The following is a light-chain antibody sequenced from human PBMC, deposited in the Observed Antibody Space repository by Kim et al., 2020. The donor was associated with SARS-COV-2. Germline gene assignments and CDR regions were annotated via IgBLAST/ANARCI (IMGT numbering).Light chain of an antibody. V-gene: IGKV3-20*01. Sequence: SPGERATLSCRASQSVRSRYLAWYQQKPGQAPRLLIYNASNRATGIPDRFSGSGSGTDFTLTISRVQPEDFAVYYCQQYGDSPRTFGQGTKVDIK. CDR3: QQYGDSPRT. J-gene: IGKJ1*01. CDR2: NAS. CDR1: QSVRSRY.